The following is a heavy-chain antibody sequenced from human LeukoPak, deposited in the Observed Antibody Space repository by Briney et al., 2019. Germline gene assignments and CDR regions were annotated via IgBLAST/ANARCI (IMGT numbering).Heavy chain of an antibody. D-gene: IGHD2-15*01. CDR2: INPNRAGT. Sequence: GASVKVSCKTSGYTFTDYYIHWVRQAPGQGLEWMGCINPNRAGTKSTQKFQGRLTMTWDTSISTVYMELSRLKTDDTAVYYCARGEVVVVVAPTAIDYWGQGTLVTVSS. CDR1: GYTFTDYY. V-gene: IGHV1-2*02. CDR3: ARGEVVVVVAPTAIDY. J-gene: IGHJ4*02.